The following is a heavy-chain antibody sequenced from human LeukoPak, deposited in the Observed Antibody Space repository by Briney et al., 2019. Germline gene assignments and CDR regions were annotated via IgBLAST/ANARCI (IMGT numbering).Heavy chain of an antibody. CDR2: ISASGHST. CDR1: GFTFNTYA. D-gene: IGHD4-17*01. J-gene: IGHJ5*02. CDR3: AKGPTVTRSGWFDP. V-gene: IGHV3-23*01. Sequence: GGSLRLSCAASGFTFNTYAMTWVRQAPGKELEWVSGISASGHSTYYADSVKGRFTISRDNSKNTLYLQMNSLRAEDTALYYCAKGPTVTRSGWFDPWGQGTLVTVSS.